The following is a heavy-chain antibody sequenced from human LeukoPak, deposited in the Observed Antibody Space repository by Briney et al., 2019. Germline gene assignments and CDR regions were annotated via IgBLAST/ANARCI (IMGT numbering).Heavy chain of an antibody. CDR2: IYYSGST. CDR1: GGSISSYY. D-gene: IGHD3-22*01. V-gene: IGHV4-59*01. J-gene: IGHJ5*02. CDR3: ASTDRSKRNWFDP. Sequence: SETLSLTCTVSGGSISSYYWSWIRQPPGKGLEWIGYIYYSGSTNYNPSLKSRVTISVDTSKNQFSLKLSSVTAADTAVYYCASTDRSKRNWFDPWGQGTLVTVSS.